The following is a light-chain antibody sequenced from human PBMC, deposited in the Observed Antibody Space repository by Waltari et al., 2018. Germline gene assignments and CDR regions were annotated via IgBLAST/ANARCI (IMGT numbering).Light chain of an antibody. V-gene: IGKV3-15*01. CDR1: QTISSN. Sequence: TVMTQSPATLSVSPGEGATLSCRASQTISSNLAWYQQKPGQTPRLLIHAASTRATGIPARFSGSGSGTEFTLTISSLQSEDFAVYYCQQYYNWPPTFGGGTRVEIK. CDR2: AAS. CDR3: QQYYNWPPT. J-gene: IGKJ4*01.